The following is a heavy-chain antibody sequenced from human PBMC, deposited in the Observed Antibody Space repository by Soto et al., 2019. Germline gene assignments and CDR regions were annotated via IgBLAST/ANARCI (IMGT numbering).Heavy chain of an antibody. V-gene: IGHV4-34*01. Sequence: SETLSLTCAVYGGTFSGYYWSWIRQPPGKGLEWIGEINHSGSTNYNPSLKSRVTISVDTSKNQFSLKLSSVTAADTAVYYCARGSTGDYGDADYYYYMDVWGKGTTVTVSS. CDR3: ARGSTGDYGDADYYYYMDV. J-gene: IGHJ6*03. D-gene: IGHD4-17*01. CDR1: GGTFSGYY. CDR2: INHSGST.